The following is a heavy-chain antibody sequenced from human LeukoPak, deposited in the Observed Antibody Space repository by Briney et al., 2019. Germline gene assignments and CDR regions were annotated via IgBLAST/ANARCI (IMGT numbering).Heavy chain of an antibody. Sequence: PGGSLRLSCAASGFTFSSYSMNWVRQAPGKGLEWVSAISGSGGSTYYADSVKGRFTISRDNSKNTLYLQMNSLRAEDTAVYYCAKDQGGSYVRSAFDIWGQGTMVTVSS. D-gene: IGHD1-26*01. V-gene: IGHV3-23*01. J-gene: IGHJ3*02. CDR1: GFTFSSYS. CDR3: AKDQGGSYVRSAFDI. CDR2: ISGSGGST.